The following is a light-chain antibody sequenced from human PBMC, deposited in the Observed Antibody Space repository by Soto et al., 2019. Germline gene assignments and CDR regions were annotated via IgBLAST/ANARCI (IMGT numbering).Light chain of an antibody. CDR2: DTS. CDR3: LLYYGGAYV. Sequence: QAVVTQEPSLTVSPGGTVTLTCASSTGAVTSGYYPNWFQQKPGQTPRALIYDTSKKHSWTPARFSGSLLGGKAALTLSRVQPEDEADYYCLLYYGGAYVFGTGTKVTV. V-gene: IGLV7-43*01. J-gene: IGLJ1*01. CDR1: TGAVTSGYY.